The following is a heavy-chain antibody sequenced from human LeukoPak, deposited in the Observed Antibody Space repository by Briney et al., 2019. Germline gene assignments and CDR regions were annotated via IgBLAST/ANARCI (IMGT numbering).Heavy chain of an antibody. V-gene: IGHV4-30-4*08. CDR1: GGSISSSDYY. CDR3: AREGSGIY. Sequence: SETLSLTRTVSGGSISSSDYYWSWIRQPPGKGLEWIGYIYYSGSTFYNPSLKSRVTISVDTSKNQFSLKLSSVTAADTAVYYCAREGSGIYWGQGTLVTVSS. J-gene: IGHJ4*02. D-gene: IGHD2-15*01. CDR2: IYYSGST.